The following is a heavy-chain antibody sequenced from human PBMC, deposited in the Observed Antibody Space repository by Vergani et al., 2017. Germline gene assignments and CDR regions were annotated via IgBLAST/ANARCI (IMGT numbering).Heavy chain of an antibody. Sequence: EVQLVESGGGLVQPGGSLRLSCAASGFTFSSYWMSWVRQAPGKGLEWVANIKQDGSEKYYVDSVKGRFTISKDNAKNSLYLQMNSLSAEDTAVYYCAREVAAAGRYYDYYGMDVWGQGTTVTVSS. CDR1: GFTFSSYW. J-gene: IGHJ6*02. V-gene: IGHV3-7*01. CDR2: IKQDGSEK. CDR3: AREVAAAGRYYDYYGMDV. D-gene: IGHD6-13*01.